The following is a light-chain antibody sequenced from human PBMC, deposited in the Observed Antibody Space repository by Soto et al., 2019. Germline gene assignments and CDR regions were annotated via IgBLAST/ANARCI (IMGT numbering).Light chain of an antibody. CDR3: CSYAGSSTYYV. CDR2: EGS. CDR1: SSDVGSYNL. V-gene: IGLV2-23*01. J-gene: IGLJ1*01. Sequence: QSALSQPASGSGSHGQCISLFCTGTSSDVGSYNLVSWYQQHPGKAPKLMIYEGSKRPSGVSNRFSGSKSGNTASLTISGLQAEDEADYYCCSYAGSSTYYVFATGTKITVL.